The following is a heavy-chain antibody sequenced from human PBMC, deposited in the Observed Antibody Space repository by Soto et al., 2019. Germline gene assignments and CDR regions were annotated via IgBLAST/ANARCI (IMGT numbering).Heavy chain of an antibody. V-gene: IGHV4-59*12. Sequence: PSETLSLTCTVSGGSISSYYWSWIRQPPGKGLEWIGNVYYTGDTNYNPSLKSRVIISVDTSKNQFSLKLRSVTAADTAVYYCARAHGNYYYGMDVWGQGTTVTVSS. D-gene: IGHD4-17*01. CDR1: GGSISSYY. CDR2: VYYTGDT. CDR3: ARAHGNYYYGMDV. J-gene: IGHJ6*02.